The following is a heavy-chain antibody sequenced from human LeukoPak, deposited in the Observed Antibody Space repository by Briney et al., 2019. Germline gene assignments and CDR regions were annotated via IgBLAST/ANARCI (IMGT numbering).Heavy chain of an antibody. CDR3: ARGNLWELLLEVPAYYFDY. CDR1: GGSFSGYY. CDR2: INHSGST. V-gene: IGHV4-34*01. D-gene: IGHD1-26*01. J-gene: IGHJ4*02. Sequence: SETLSLTCAVYGGSFSGYYWSWIRQPPGKGLEWIGEINHSGSTNYNPSLKSRATISVDTSKNQFSLKLSSVTAADTAVYHCARGNLWELLLEVPAYYFDYWGQGTLVTVSS.